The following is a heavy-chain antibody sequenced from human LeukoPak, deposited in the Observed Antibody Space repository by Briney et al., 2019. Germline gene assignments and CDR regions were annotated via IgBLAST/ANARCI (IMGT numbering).Heavy chain of an antibody. CDR3: ARVGSARSSGYYYYMDV. CDR1: GYTFTSYG. D-gene: IGHD6-6*01. J-gene: IGHJ6*03. V-gene: IGHV1-18*01. CDR2: ISAYNGNT. Sequence: ASVKVSRKASGYTFTSYGISWVRQAPGQGLEWMGWISAYNGNTNYAQKLQGRVTMTTDTSTSTAYMELRSLRSDDTAVYYCARVGSARSSGYYYYMDVWGKGTTVTVSS.